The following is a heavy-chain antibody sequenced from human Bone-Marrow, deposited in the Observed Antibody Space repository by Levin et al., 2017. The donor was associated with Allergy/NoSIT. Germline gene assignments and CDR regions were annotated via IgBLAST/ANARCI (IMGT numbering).Heavy chain of an antibody. D-gene: IGHD3-3*01. V-gene: IGHV5-51*01. CDR1: GYTFTNHW. J-gene: IGHJ4*02. CDR3: ARGNYDVWSGNYHSFDY. Sequence: KVSCKGSGYTFTNHWIGWVRQVPGKGLEWMGIVYPTDSSATYGPSFQGQVTMSVDKSISTAYLQWSSLQASDTAIYYCARGNYDVWSGNYHSFDYWGQGTLLSVSS. CDR2: VYPTDSSA.